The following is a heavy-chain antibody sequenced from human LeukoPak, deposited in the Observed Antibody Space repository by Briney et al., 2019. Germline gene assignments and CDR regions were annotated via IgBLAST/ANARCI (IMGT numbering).Heavy chain of an antibody. V-gene: IGHV3-7*04. CDR1: GFPFSSYW. CDR3: TRVGYIDEGIDY. Sequence: GGSLRLSCVASGFPFSSYWMTRVRQAPGKGLEWVANIKQDGSKKSYVDSVEGRFTISRDNAKNSLYLQMNSLRAEDTAIYYCTRVGYIDEGIDYWGQGTLVTVSS. CDR2: IKQDGSKK. D-gene: IGHD5-24*01. J-gene: IGHJ4*02.